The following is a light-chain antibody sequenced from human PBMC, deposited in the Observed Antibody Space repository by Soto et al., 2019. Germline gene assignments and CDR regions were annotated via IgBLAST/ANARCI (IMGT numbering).Light chain of an antibody. J-gene: IGKJ2*01. CDR1: QTISSY. V-gene: IGKV1-39*01. CDR2: AAS. Sequence: DLQMTQSPSSLSASVGDRVTITCRASQTISSYLNWYQQKPGKAPKLLIYAASILQNGVPSRFSGSGSGTDFTLTTSSLQPADFASYYCQQSHSIPYTFGQGTKLEIK. CDR3: QQSHSIPYT.